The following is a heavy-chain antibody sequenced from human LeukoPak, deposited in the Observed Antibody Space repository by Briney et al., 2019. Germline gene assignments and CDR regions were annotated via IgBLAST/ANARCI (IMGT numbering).Heavy chain of an antibody. CDR3: ASGLNSSSSSC. CDR1: GYSFTGYY. CDR2: ISPNSGDT. V-gene: IGHV1-2*02. J-gene: IGHJ4*02. Sequence: GASVKVSCKASGYSFTGYYMHWVRQAPGQGLEWMGRISPNSGDTNYAQKFQGRVTMTTDTTISTAYMELSRLRSDDTAVYYCASGLNSSSSSCWGQGTRVTVSS. D-gene: IGHD6-13*01.